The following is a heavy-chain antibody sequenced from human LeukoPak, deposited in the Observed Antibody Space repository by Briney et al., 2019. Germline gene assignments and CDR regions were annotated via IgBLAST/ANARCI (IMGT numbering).Heavy chain of an antibody. D-gene: IGHD3-10*01. CDR2: IYYRGST. J-gene: IGHJ6*03. Sequence: SETLSLTCTVSGGSISSYYWSWIRQPPGKGLEWVGSIYYRGSTYYNPSLKSRVTISVDTSKNQFSLKLSSVTAADTAVYYCARQDYGSGSYYPQYYYYYMDVWGKGTTVTISS. V-gene: IGHV4-59*05. CDR1: GGSISSYY. CDR3: ARQDYGSGSYYPQYYYYYMDV.